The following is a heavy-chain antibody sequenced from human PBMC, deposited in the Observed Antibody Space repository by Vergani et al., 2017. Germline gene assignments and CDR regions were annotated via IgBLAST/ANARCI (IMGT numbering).Heavy chain of an antibody. J-gene: IGHJ6*03. Sequence: EVQLVESGGGLVQPGGSLRLSCAASGFTLSDHVMDWVRQGPGKGLEWVGRSRNKARSYTTEYSASVKGRFTISRDNSKNTLYLQMNSLRAEDTAVYYCARDGALARGWYSSSYYYYYMDVWGKGTTVTVSS. CDR1: GFTLSDHV. D-gene: IGHD6-6*01. CDR2: SRNKARSYTT. V-gene: IGHV3-72*01. CDR3: ARDGALARGWYSSSYYYYYMDV.